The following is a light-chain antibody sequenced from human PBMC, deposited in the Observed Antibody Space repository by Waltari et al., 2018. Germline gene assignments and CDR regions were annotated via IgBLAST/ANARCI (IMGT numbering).Light chain of an antibody. CDR1: SSDVGCYNY. J-gene: IGLJ3*02. CDR3: NSYTGSSSLV. CDR2: DVS. Sequence: QAALTQPASVSGSPGQSITISCTGTSSDVGCYNYVSWYQQHQGKAPKLMIYDVSELPSGVSYRFSCSKSGNTASLTISVLHADDEADYYCNSYTGSSSLVFGGVTKLTV. V-gene: IGLV2-14*01.